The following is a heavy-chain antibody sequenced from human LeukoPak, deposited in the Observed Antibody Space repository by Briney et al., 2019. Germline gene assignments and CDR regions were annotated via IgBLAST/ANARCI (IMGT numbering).Heavy chain of an antibody. Sequence: GGSLRLSCVASGFTFSNYWMQWVRQAPGKGLEWVSRVKTDGSSTTYADSVKGRCTIFRVNADTTLYLQMNKLRDEDAAVSYCAEMGYQVTDIDDAFDIWGQGTMVTVSS. CDR3: AEMGYQVTDIDDAFDI. J-gene: IGHJ3*02. CDR1: GFTFSNYW. CDR2: VKTDGSST. D-gene: IGHD5-24*01. V-gene: IGHV3-74*01.